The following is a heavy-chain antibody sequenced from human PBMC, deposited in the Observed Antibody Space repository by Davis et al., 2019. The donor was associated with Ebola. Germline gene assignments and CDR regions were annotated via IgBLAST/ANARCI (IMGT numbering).Heavy chain of an antibody. J-gene: IGHJ5*02. Sequence: MPSETLSLTCTVSGGSITSYQWNWVRQSPGKGLEWLGSIHSSGTTNYNPSLKSRVTISMDTSQNQFSLRLNSVTPAGTAVYYCAKDNPLRWFGPWGQGTLVTVSS. CDR2: IHSSGTT. D-gene: IGHD1-14*01. CDR3: AKDNPLRWFGP. V-gene: IGHV4-59*01. CDR1: GGSITSYQ.